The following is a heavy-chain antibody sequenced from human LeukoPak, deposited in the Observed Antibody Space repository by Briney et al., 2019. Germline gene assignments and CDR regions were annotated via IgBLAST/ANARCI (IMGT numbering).Heavy chain of an antibody. CDR3: PRYPLAAAGTGYYYYGMDV. CDR2: MNPNSGNT. V-gene: IGHV1-8*01. D-gene: IGHD6-13*01. J-gene: IGHJ6*02. Sequence: ASVKVSCKASGYTFTSYDINWVRRATGQGLEWMGWMNPNSGNTGYAQKFQGRVTMTRNTSISTAYMELSSLRSEDTAVYYCPRYPLAAAGTGYYYYGMDVWGQGTTVTVSS. CDR1: GYTFTSYD.